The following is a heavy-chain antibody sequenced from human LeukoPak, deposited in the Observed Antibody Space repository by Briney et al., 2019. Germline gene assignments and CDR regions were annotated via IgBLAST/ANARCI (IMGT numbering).Heavy chain of an antibody. CDR3: ARDGDIVVVVAATLSYYYYGMDV. J-gene: IGHJ6*02. Sequence: PGGSLRLSCAASGFTFSSYSMNWVRQAPGKGLEWVSSISSSSSYIYYADSVKGRFTISRDNAKNSLYLQMNSLRAEDTAVYYCARDGDIVVVVAATLSYYYYGMDVWGQGTTVTVSS. CDR2: ISSSSSYI. V-gene: IGHV3-21*01. CDR1: GFTFSSYS. D-gene: IGHD2-15*01.